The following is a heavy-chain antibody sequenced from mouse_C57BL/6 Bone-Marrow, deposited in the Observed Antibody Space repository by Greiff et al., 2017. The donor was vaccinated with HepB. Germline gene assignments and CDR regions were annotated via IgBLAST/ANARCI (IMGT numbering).Heavy chain of an antibody. CDR2: SRNKANDYTT. D-gene: IGHD4-1*01. CDR3: ARDEVPLGAMDY. CDR1: GFTFSDFY. Sequence: EVQLVESGGGLVQSGRSLILSCATSGFTFSDFYMEWVRQAPGKGLEWIAASRNKANDYTTEYSASVKGRFIVSRDTSQSILYLQMNALRAEDTAIYYCARDEVPLGAMDYWGQGTSVTVSS. V-gene: IGHV7-1*01. J-gene: IGHJ4*01.